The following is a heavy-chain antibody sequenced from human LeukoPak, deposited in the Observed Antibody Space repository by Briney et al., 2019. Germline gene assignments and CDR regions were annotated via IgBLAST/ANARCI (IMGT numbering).Heavy chain of an antibody. J-gene: IGHJ4*02. CDR1: GYTFTSYG. D-gene: IGHD3-22*01. CDR2: ISAYNGNT. Sequence: GASVKVSCKASGYTFTSYGISWLRQAPGQGLEWMGWISAYNGNTNYAQKLQGRVTMTTDTFTSTAYMELRSLRSDDTAVYYCARGAYYYDSSGPGHYFDYWGQGTLVTVSS. V-gene: IGHV1-18*01. CDR3: ARGAYYYDSSGPGHYFDY.